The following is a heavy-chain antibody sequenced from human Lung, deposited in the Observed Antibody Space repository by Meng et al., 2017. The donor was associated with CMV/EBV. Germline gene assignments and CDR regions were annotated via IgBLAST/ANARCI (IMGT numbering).Heavy chain of an antibody. Sequence: XVXVSXXASGDTFSKYVTSWVRQAPGQGLEWMGGIIPMRTTTNYAQRFQGRVTITADMPAATVYMELSSLRSEDTAVYYCVTSEEFYHFRSGWEWYYHYGLDVWGPGTXVTVSS. D-gene: IGHD3-3*01. J-gene: IGHJ6*02. CDR3: VTSEEFYHFRSGWEWYYHYGLDV. CDR2: IIPMRTTT. CDR1: GDTFSKYV. V-gene: IGHV1-69*10.